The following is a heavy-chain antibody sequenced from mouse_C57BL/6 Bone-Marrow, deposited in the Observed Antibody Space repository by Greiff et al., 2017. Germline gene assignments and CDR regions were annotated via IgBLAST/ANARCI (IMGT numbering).Heavy chain of an antibody. CDR3: ASAPYSISSDS. CDR2: INPYNGGT. V-gene: IGHV1-19*01. J-gene: IGHJ2*01. CDR1: GYTFTDYY. D-gene: IGHD2-3*01. Sequence: DVKLQESGPVLVKPGASVKMSCKASGYTFTDYYMNWVKQSHGKSLEWIGVINPYNGGTSYNQKFKGKATLTVDKSSSTAYMGLYSLTSEDSAVYYCASAPYSISSDSWGQGTTLTLSS.